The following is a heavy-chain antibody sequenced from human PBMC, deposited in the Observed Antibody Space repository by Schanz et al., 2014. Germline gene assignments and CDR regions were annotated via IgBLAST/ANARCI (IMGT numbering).Heavy chain of an antibody. Sequence: QVQLVESGGCVVQPGRSLRLSCAASGFTFNGHAMHWVRQAPGKGLGWVAVTSYDGSQKYYTDSVKGRFTVSRDNSKNTLYLQLNSLRAEDTAVYYCARDDKRYFDWLSTFDLWGQGTMVAVSS. CDR1: GFTFNGHA. V-gene: IGHV3-30*04. J-gene: IGHJ3*01. D-gene: IGHD3-9*01. CDR2: TSYDGSQK. CDR3: ARDDKRYFDWLSTFDL.